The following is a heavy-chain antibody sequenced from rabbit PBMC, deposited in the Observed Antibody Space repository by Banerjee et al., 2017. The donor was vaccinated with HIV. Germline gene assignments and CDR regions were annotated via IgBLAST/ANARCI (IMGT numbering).Heavy chain of an antibody. CDR1: GLDFSSSYW. CDR3: ARRYAGYVSAISDFNL. D-gene: IGHD7-1*01. J-gene: IGHJ4*01. V-gene: IGHV1S45*01. Sequence: QEQLVEYGGDLVQPEGSLTLTCKASGLDFSSSYWICWVRQAPGKGLEWIACIYGGSSGATYYANWAKGRFTISKTSSTTVTLQMTSLTAADTATYFCARRYAGYVSAISDFNLWGPGTLVTVS. CDR2: IYGGSSGAT.